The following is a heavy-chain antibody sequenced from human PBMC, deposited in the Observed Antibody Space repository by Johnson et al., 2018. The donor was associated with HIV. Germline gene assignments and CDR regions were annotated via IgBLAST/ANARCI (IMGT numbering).Heavy chain of an antibody. Sequence: VQLVESGGGLAQPWGSLRLSCAASGFTFNTYAMTWVRQAPGQGLEWVSGISASGSSTYYADSVKGRFTISRDNSKNTLFLQINYLRAEDTAVYYCAKDVLRSFDWLPDSFDVWGQGTVVTVSS. D-gene: IGHD3-9*01. CDR1: GFTFNTYA. V-gene: IGHV3-23*04. CDR3: AKDVLRSFDWLPDSFDV. J-gene: IGHJ3*01. CDR2: ISASGSST.